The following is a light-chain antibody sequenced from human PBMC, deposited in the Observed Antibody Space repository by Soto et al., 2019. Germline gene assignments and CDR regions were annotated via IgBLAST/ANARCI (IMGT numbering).Light chain of an antibody. CDR3: QQYGRSPPSWT. J-gene: IGKJ1*01. Sequence: EIVLTQSPGTLSLSPGERATLSCRASQSVSSNYLAWYQQKPGQPPRLLISDASSRATGIPDRFSGSGSGTEFNLTISGLEPEDFAVYYCQQYGRSPPSWTFGQGTKVEIK. CDR2: DAS. V-gene: IGKV3-20*01. CDR1: QSVSSNY.